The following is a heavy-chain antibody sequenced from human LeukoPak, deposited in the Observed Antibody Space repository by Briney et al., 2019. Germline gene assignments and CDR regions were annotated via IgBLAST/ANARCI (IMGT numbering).Heavy chain of an antibody. Sequence: ASVKVSCKASGYTFTSYYMHWVRQAPGQGLEWMGWISAYNGNTNYAQKLQGRVTMTTDTSTSTAYMELRSLRSDDTAVYYCARWSIAAHTVDYWGQGTLVTVSS. V-gene: IGHV1-18*04. CDR3: ARWSIAAHTVDY. D-gene: IGHD6-6*01. CDR1: GYTFTSYY. CDR2: ISAYNGNT. J-gene: IGHJ4*02.